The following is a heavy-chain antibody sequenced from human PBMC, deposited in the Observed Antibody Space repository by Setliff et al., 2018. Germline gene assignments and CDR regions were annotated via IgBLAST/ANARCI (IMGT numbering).Heavy chain of an antibody. V-gene: IGHV1-2*02. CDR2: INPNSGGT. D-gene: IGHD3-3*01. CDR3: ARAPRLEWILPTFDY. CDR1: GYTFTGYY. Sequence: ASVKVSCKASGYTFTGYYMHWVRQAPGQGLEWMGWINPNSGGTNYAQKFQGRVTMTRDTSTNTAYMELRSLTSDDTAVYFCARAPRLEWILPTFDYWGQGTPVTVSS. J-gene: IGHJ4*02.